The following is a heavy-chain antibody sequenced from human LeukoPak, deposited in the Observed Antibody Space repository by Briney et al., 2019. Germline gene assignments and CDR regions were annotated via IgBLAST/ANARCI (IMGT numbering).Heavy chain of an antibody. CDR1: GCTFSSYG. V-gene: IGHV3-33*01. D-gene: IGHD2-15*01. Sequence: GGALRLSCAASGCTFSSYGMHWVCQAPGKGLEWVAVIWYDGSNKYYADSVKGRFTISRDNSKNTLYLQMNSLRGEDTAVYYCARGRHCSGGSCYSEGNYFDYWGQGALVTVSS. CDR3: ARGRHCSGGSCYSEGNYFDY. J-gene: IGHJ4*02. CDR2: IWYDGSNK.